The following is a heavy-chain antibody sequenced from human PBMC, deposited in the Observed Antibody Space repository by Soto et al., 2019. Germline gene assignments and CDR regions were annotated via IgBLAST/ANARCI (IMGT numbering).Heavy chain of an antibody. CDR3: ATFRLYGDYVDYFDY. J-gene: IGHJ4*02. CDR2: IYYSGST. Sequence: SETLSLTCTVSGGSISSYYWSWIRQPPGKGLEWIGYIYYSGSTNYNPSLKSRVTISVDTSKNQFSLKLSSVTAADTAVYYCATFRLYGDYVDYFDYWGQGTLVTVSS. V-gene: IGHV4-59*01. D-gene: IGHD4-17*01. CDR1: GGSISSYY.